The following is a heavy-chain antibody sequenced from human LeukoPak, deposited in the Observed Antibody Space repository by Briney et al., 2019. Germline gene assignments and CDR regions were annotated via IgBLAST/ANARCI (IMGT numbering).Heavy chain of an antibody. D-gene: IGHD4-17*01. CDR2: IKPNNGDT. V-gene: IGHV1-2*02. CDR3: ARVLSAVTSTFDY. J-gene: IGHJ4*02. CDR1: GYSFTHHN. Sequence: ASVKVSCKASGYSFTHHNVHWVRQAPGQALEWMGWIKPNNGDTKFSQKFQGRVTLTSDTSIDTAYMEMSGLTSDDTAIYYCARVLSAVTSTFDYWGQGTLVTFSS.